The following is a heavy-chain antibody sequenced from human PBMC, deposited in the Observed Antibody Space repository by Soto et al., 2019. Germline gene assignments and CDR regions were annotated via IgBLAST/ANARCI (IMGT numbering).Heavy chain of an antibody. CDR3: ARITMIVVVSQNWRAFDI. Sequence: ASVKVSCKASGYTFTSYGISWVLQAPGQGLEWMGWISAYNGNTNYAQKLQGRVTMTTDTSTSTAYMELRSLRSDDTAVYYCARITMIVVVSQNWRAFDIWGQGXMVTVSS. J-gene: IGHJ3*02. D-gene: IGHD3-22*01. CDR2: ISAYNGNT. CDR1: GYTFTSYG. V-gene: IGHV1-18*01.